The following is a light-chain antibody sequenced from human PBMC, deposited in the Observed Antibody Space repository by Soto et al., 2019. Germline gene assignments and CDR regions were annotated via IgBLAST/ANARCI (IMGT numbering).Light chain of an antibody. CDR3: QQSYSTPWT. CDR1: QSIRSY. CDR2: AAS. V-gene: IGKV1-39*01. Sequence: DIQMTQSPSSLSASVGDRVTLTCRASQSIRSYLNWYQQKPGKAPKLLIYAASSLQSGVPSRFSGSGSGTDFALTISSLQPEDFATYYCQQSYSTPWTFGQGTRLEIK. J-gene: IGKJ5*01.